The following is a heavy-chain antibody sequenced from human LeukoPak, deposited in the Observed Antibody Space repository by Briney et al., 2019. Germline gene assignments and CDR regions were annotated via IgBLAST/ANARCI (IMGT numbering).Heavy chain of an antibody. V-gene: IGHV4-4*07. D-gene: IGHD1-7*01. J-gene: IGHJ4*02. CDR2: IYTSGST. Sequence: PSETLSLTCTVSGVSISSYYWSWLRQPAGKGLEWIGRIYTSGSTNYNPSLKSRVTMSVDTSKNQFSLKLSSVTAADTAAYYCARAGWNYRGGYFDYWGQGTLVTVSS. CDR3: ARAGWNYRGGYFDY. CDR1: GVSISSYY.